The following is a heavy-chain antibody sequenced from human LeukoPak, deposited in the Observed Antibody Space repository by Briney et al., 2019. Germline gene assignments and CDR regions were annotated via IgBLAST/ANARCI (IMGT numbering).Heavy chain of an antibody. D-gene: IGHD4-17*01. J-gene: IGHJ4*02. V-gene: IGHV1-69*04. CDR2: IIPILGIA. Sequence: SVKVSCKASGYTFTSYGISWVRQAPGQGLEWMGRIIPILGIANYAQKFQGRVTITADKSTSTAYMELSSLRSEDTAVYYCAHGGYGDYGFFDYWGQGTLVTVSS. CDR1: GYTFTSYG. CDR3: AHGGYGDYGFFDY.